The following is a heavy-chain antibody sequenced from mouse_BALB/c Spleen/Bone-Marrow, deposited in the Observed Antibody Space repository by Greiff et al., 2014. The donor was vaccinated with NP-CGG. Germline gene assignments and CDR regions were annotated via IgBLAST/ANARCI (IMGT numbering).Heavy chain of an antibody. CDR1: GYVFSSSW. V-gene: IGHV1-82*01. J-gene: IGHJ1*01. CDR2: IYPGDGNT. CDR3: ARRRTFITSVVDYFDV. Sequence: QVQLQQSGPELVKPGASVKISCRASGYVFSSSWMNWVKQRPGQGLEWIGRIYPGDGNTNYNGKFKGEATLTADTSSSTAYMKISSLTSVDSAVYFCARRRTFITSVVDYFDVWGAGTTVTVSS. D-gene: IGHD1-1*02.